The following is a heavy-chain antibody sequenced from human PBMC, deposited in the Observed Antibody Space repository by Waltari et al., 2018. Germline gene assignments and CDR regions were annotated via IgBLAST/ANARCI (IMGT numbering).Heavy chain of an antibody. D-gene: IGHD3-3*01. Sequence: EVQLVESGGGVVRPGGSLRLSCSASGFTFDDYGTSWVRQPQGKGLVWVSGMNWNGGSTGYADSVKGRFTISRDNAKNSLYLQMNSLRAEDTALYYCARETYYDFWSGSGYYYYYMDVWGKGTTVTVSS. CDR3: ARETYYDFWSGSGYYYYYMDV. CDR2: MNWNGGST. V-gene: IGHV3-20*04. J-gene: IGHJ6*03. CDR1: GFTFDDYG.